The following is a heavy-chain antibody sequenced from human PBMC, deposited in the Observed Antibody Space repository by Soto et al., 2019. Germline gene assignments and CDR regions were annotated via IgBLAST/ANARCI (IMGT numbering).Heavy chain of an antibody. CDR3: ARDDHIVVVPTSLGAMDV. CDR1: GGSISSNKW. Sequence: SETLSLTCAVYGGSISSNKWWSWVRQPTGKGLEWIGEIYHSGSTNYNPSLKSRVTISLDKSKNQFSLKLTSVTAADSAVYYCARDDHIVVVPTSLGAMDVWGQGTTVTAP. CDR2: IYHSGST. J-gene: IGHJ6*02. V-gene: IGHV4-4*02. D-gene: IGHD2-2*01.